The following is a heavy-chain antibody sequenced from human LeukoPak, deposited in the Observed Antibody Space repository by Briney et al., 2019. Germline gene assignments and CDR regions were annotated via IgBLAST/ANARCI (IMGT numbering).Heavy chain of an antibody. D-gene: IGHD3-10*01. J-gene: IGHJ4*02. CDR1: GFTFSSYW. V-gene: IGHV3-74*01. Sequence: GGSLRLSCAASGFTFSSYWMHWVRQAPGKGLVWVSRINSDGSSTSYADSVKGRFTISRDNAKNTLYLQMNSLRAEDTAVYYCAGPGRSYRLDYWGQGTPVTVFS. CDR3: AGPGRSYRLDY. CDR2: INSDGSST.